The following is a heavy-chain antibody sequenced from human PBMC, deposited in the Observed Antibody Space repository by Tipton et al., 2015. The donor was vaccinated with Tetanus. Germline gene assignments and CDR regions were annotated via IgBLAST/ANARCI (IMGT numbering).Heavy chain of an antibody. CDR1: GFSFSSYS. J-gene: IGHJ4*02. CDR3: ARRTVGAHPFDY. CDR2: ITTTSDTI. D-gene: IGHD1-26*01. Sequence: SLRLSCAGSGFSFSSYSINWVRQAPGKGLEWVSYITTTSDTIYYADSVKGRFTISRDNAKDSLFLQMNSLRDEDTAVYYCARRTVGAHPFDYWGQGTLVTVSS. V-gene: IGHV3-48*02.